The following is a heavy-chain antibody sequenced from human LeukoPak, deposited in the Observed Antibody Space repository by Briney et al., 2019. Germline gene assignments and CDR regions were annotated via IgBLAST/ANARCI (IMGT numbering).Heavy chain of an antibody. CDR1: GGTFSSYD. Sequence: ASVKIFCNASGGTFSSYDISWWRHAPRQGPVWMGGIILICGTTNYAQTVKGRVTITTDESKSTAYLELNSLRSEDTAVYYCARDPSTSFRDGWFDPWGQGTPVTVSS. V-gene: IGHV1-69*05. J-gene: IGHJ5*02. D-gene: IGHD6-13*01. CDR2: IILICGTT. CDR3: ARDPSTSFRDGWFDP.